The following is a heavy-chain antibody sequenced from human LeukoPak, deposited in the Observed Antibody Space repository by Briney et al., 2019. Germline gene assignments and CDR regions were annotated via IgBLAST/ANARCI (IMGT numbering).Heavy chain of an antibody. Sequence: GRSLRLSCTASGFMFSRLGMQWVRQAPGEGLEWVAMIWHDGSVEEYADSVKGRFTISRDNSQNTLYLQMNSLRDDDTAVYYCAKEGDQFRGYLDAWGKGTTVTVSS. J-gene: IGHJ6*03. CDR2: IWHDGSVE. CDR1: GFMFSRLG. D-gene: IGHD3-16*01. V-gene: IGHV3-33*06. CDR3: AKEGDQFRGYLDA.